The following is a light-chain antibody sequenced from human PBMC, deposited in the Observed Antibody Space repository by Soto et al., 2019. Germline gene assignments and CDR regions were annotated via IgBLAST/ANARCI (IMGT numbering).Light chain of an antibody. V-gene: IGKV3-11*01. CDR1: QSVSSS. CDR3: QQRSDWPRT. CDR2: DAS. Sequence: EIVLTQSPGTLSLSPGEGATLSCRASQSVSSSLAWYQQKPGQVPRLLIYDASNRAAGIPARFSGSGSGTGFTLTISSLEPEDFAVYYCQQRSDWPRTFGQGTKLEIK. J-gene: IGKJ2*01.